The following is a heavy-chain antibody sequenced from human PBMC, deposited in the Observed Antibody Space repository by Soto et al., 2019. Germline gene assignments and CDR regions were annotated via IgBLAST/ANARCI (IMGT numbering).Heavy chain of an antibody. CDR3: AADQGPYGDYGYCYYYYGMAV. D-gene: IGHD4-17*01. J-gene: IGHJ6*02. CDR1: GFTFTSSA. Sequence: SVKVSCKASGFTFTSSAVQWVRQARGQRLEWIGWIVVGSGNTNYAQKFQERVTITRDMSTSTAYMELSSLRSEDTAVYYCAADQGPYGDYGYCYYYYGMAVWGQGTTVTVSS. CDR2: IVVGSGNT. V-gene: IGHV1-58*01.